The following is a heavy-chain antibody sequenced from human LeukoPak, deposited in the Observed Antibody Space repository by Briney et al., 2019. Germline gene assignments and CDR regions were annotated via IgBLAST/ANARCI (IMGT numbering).Heavy chain of an antibody. V-gene: IGHV3-48*03. CDR1: GFTFSSYE. Sequence: GGSLRLSCAASGFTFSSYEMNWVRQAPGKGLEWISYISSSGSTIYYADSAKGRFTISRDNAKNSLYLQMNSLRAEDTAVYYCARTTTMATLVHWGQGTLVTVSS. CDR3: ARTTTMATLVH. D-gene: IGHD5-24*01. J-gene: IGHJ5*02. CDR2: ISSSGSTI.